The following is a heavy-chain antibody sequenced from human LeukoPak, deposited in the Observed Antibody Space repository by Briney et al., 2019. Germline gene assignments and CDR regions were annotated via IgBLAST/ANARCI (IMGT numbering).Heavy chain of an antibody. Sequence: KSSETLSLTCTVSGGSISSGDYYWSWIRQPPGKGLEWIGYIYYSGSTYYNPSLKSRVTISVDTSKNQFSLKLSSVTAADTAVYYCARLDSSGYYLDYWGQGTLVTVSS. CDR1: GGSISSGDYY. D-gene: IGHD3-22*01. V-gene: IGHV4-30-4*01. CDR3: ARLDSSGYYLDY. CDR2: IYYSGST. J-gene: IGHJ4*02.